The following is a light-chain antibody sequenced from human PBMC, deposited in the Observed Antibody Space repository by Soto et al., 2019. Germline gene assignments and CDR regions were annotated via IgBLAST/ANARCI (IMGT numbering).Light chain of an antibody. CDR2: EVS. V-gene: IGLV2-14*01. CDR1: SSDVGGYNY. J-gene: IGLJ3*02. CDR3: TSYTSSSTWV. Sequence: QSALTLPASVSGSPGQSITISCTGTSSDVGGYNYGSWYQQHPGKAPKLMIYEVSNRPSGVSNRFSGSKSGNTASLAISGLQAEDDADYYCTSYTSSSTWVFGGGTMLTVL.